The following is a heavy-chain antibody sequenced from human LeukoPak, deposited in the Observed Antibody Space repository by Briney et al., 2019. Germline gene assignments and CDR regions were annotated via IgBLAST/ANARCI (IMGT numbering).Heavy chain of an antibody. D-gene: IGHD2/OR15-2a*01. Sequence: GGSLRLSCAASGFCFSDSYMSWIRQAPRQGLEWLSYIKSSDTSTFYADSVKGRFTVSRDNAKNSLYLQMNSLRAEDTAVYYCARRGNMSSHAFDIWGQGTVVTVSS. CDR1: GFCFSDSY. V-gene: IGHV3-11*01. CDR2: IKSSDTST. CDR3: ARRGNMSSHAFDI. J-gene: IGHJ3*02.